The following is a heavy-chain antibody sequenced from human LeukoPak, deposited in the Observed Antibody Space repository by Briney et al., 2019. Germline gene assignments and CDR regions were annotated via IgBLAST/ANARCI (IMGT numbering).Heavy chain of an antibody. J-gene: IGHJ4*02. CDR1: GGSLSGYY. CDR3: ASEDMALAGTFVY. V-gene: IGHV4-34*01. CDR2: INQGGST. Sequence: SETLSLTRGVFGGSLSGYYWSWIRQLPGKGLEWIGEINQGGSTNYNPSLKSRVTISVDTSKNQFSLKLNSVTAADRAVYYCASEDMALAGTFVYWGQGALVTVSS. D-gene: IGHD2-8*02.